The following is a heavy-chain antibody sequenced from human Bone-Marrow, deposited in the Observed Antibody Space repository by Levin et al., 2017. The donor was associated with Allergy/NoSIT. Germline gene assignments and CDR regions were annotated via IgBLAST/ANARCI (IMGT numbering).Heavy chain of an antibody. CDR3: SRDGPSGVDNSYYYGMDV. Sequence: SVKVSCKVSGGTFSTYGINWVRQAPGQGLEWMGRIIPVLGKTYYAQKFQGRVTITADESTSTAYMEVSSLISDDTAVYYCSRDGPSGVDNSYYYGMDVWGQGTTVTVSS. V-gene: IGHV1-69*11. J-gene: IGHJ6*02. D-gene: IGHD2-21*01. CDR2: IIPVLGKT. CDR1: GGTFSTYG.